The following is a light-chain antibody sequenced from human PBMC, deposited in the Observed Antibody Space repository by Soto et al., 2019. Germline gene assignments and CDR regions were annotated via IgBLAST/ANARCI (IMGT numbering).Light chain of an antibody. CDR3: AAWDDSLNAYV. V-gene: IGLV1-44*01. CDR2: NND. CDR1: DSNIGPNT. Sequence: QAALTQPPSATGTPGQRVTISYSGGDSNIGPNTVNWYRQVPGTAPKLLIHNNDQRPSGVPDRISGSKSGTSASLAISGLHSDDEADYYCAAWDDSLNAYVFGIGTKVTVL. J-gene: IGLJ1*01.